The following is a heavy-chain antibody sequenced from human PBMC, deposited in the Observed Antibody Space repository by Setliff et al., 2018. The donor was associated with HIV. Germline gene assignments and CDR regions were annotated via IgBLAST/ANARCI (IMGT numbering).Heavy chain of an antibody. Sequence: KPSETLSLTCTVSGGSISSTSYYWGWIRQPPGKGLEWIGSIYNGGNTYFSPSLKSRVTISLDTSKNQFSLKLSSVTAADTAVYYCAGRDGYNRYYFDFWGQGTLVTDSS. CDR2: IYNGGNT. CDR1: GGSISSTSYY. D-gene: IGHD5-12*01. J-gene: IGHJ4*02. V-gene: IGHV4-39*07. CDR3: AGRDGYNRYYFDF.